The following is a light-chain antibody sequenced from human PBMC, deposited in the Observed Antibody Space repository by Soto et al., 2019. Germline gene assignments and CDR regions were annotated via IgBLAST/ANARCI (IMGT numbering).Light chain of an antibody. CDR1: QYINTR. CDR2: QTS. V-gene: IGKV3D-15*03. J-gene: IGKJ1*01. Sequence: IVITQSAATVSSFPGDRVTLSCRASQYINTRLAWYQHRPGQAPRLLIYQTSIRAAGIPARFSASGSGTDFTLTISDVQPEDFALYYCHQRQSWPRTFGQGTKVDIK. CDR3: HQRQSWPRT.